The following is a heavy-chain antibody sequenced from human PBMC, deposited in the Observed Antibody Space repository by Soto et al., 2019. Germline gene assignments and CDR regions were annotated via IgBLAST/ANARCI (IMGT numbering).Heavy chain of an antibody. J-gene: IGHJ3*02. CDR1: GGSISSSNNY. CDR3: ARRNAFDI. V-gene: IGHV4-39*01. Sequence: SETLSLTCTVSGGSISSSNNYWGWIRQPPGKGLEWIGTIYYSGSTYYNPSLKSRVTISVDTSKNQFSLKLTSVTAADTAVYYCARRNAFDIWGQGTMVTVS. CDR2: IYYSGST.